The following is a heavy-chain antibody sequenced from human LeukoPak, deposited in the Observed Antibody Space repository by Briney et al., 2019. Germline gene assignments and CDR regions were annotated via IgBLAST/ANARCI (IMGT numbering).Heavy chain of an antibody. CDR2: ISSSSSYT. Sequence: KPGGSLRLPCAASGFTFSDYYMSWIRQAPGKGLEWVSYISSSSSYTNYADSVKGRFTISRDNAKNSLYLQMNSLRAEDTAVYYCARVRYYYDSSGYPDYWGQGTLVTVSS. J-gene: IGHJ4*02. V-gene: IGHV3-11*05. CDR3: ARVRYYYDSSGYPDY. CDR1: GFTFSDYY. D-gene: IGHD3-22*01.